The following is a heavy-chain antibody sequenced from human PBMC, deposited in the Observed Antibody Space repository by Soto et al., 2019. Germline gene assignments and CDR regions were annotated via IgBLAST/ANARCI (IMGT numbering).Heavy chain of an antibody. CDR3: ARDYDGNPDY. D-gene: IGHD5-12*01. V-gene: IGHV3-33*01. CDR2: IWYDGSNK. J-gene: IGHJ4*02. CDR1: GFTFSSYG. Sequence: QVQLVESGGGVVQPGRSLRLSCAASGFTFSSYGMHWVRQASGKGLEWVAVIWYDGSNKYYADSVKGRFTISRDNSKHTLYLQMNSPRAEDTTVYYCARDYDGNPDYWGKGTLVTVSS.